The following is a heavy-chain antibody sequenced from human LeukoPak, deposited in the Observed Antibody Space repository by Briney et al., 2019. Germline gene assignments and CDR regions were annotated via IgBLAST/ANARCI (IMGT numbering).Heavy chain of an antibody. Sequence: ASVKVSCKASGYTFTSYGISWVRQAPGQGLEWMGWISAYNGNTNYAQKLQGRVTMTTDTSTSTAYMELRSLRSDDTAVYYCARYSGYDPYYYYGMGVWGQGTTVTVSS. V-gene: IGHV1-18*01. CDR3: ARYSGYDPYYYYGMGV. CDR1: GYTFTSYG. CDR2: ISAYNGNT. D-gene: IGHD5-12*01. J-gene: IGHJ6*02.